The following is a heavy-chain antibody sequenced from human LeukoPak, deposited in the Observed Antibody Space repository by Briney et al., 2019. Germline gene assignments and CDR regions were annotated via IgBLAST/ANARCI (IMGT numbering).Heavy chain of an antibody. CDR2: ISSSSSYI. J-gene: IGHJ6*03. CDR3: ARKDRWFRDYYYYYYMDV. CDR1: GFTFSSYS. Sequence: GGSLRLSCAASGFTFSSYSMNWVRQAPGKGLEWVSSISSSSSYIYYADSVKGRFTISRDNAKNSLYLQMNSLRAEDTAVYYCARKDRWFRDYYYYYYMDVWGKGTTVTVSS. V-gene: IGHV3-21*01. D-gene: IGHD3-10*01.